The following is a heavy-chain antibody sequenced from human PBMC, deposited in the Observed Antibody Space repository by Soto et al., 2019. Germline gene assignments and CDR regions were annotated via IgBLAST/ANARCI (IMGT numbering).Heavy chain of an antibody. Sequence: QGHLVQSGAEVKKPGASVKVSCKGSGYGFTTYGITWVRQAPGQGLEWMAWISAHNGNTNYAQKRQGRVTVTRDTPTSTAYMELRSLRSDDTAVYYCARGRYGDYWGQGALVTVSS. CDR3: ARGRYGDY. D-gene: IGHD1-1*01. CDR1: GYGFTTYG. V-gene: IGHV1-18*01. J-gene: IGHJ4*02. CDR2: ISAHNGNT.